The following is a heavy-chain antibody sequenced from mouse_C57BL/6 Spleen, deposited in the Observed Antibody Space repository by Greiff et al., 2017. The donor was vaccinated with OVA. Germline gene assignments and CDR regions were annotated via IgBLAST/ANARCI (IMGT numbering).Heavy chain of an antibody. J-gene: IGHJ3*01. Sequence: EVQRVESGGGLVKPGGSLKLSCAASGFTFSDYGMHWVRQAPEKGLEWVAYISSGSGTIYYADTVKGRFTISRDNAKNTLFLQMTSLRSEDTAMYYCARPSGTDWCAYWGQGTLVTVSA. CDR2: ISSGSGTI. V-gene: IGHV5-17*01. CDR1: GFTFSDYG. CDR3: ARPSGTDWCAY. D-gene: IGHD4-1*01.